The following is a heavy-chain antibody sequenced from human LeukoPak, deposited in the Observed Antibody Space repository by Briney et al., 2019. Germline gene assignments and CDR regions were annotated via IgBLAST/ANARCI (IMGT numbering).Heavy chain of an antibody. J-gene: IGHJ3*02. V-gene: IGHV4-34*01. CDR3: ARVKTSQCHAFDI. CDR1: GGSFSGYY. D-gene: IGHD6-19*01. Sequence: SETLSLTCAVYGGSFSGYYWSWIRHPPGKGLEWIGQINHSGSTNYNPPLKSRVTISVDTSKNQFSLKLSSVTAADTAVYYCARVKTSQCHAFDIWGQGTMVTVSS. CDR2: INHSGST.